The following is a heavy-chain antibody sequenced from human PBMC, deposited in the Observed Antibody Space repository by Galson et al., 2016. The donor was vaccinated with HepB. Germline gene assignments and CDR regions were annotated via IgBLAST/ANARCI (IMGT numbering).Heavy chain of an antibody. CDR1: GGSISSADYY. V-gene: IGHV4-31*03. Sequence: TLSLTCTVSGGSISSADYYWSWIRQHPGKGLEWIGYVYHSGRTYYNPSLESRATISIDTSKYQFYLKLTSVTAADTAVYYWARVQDLVATAFDYWGQGTLVTVSS. CDR2: VYHSGRT. D-gene: IGHD5-12*01. CDR3: ARVQDLVATAFDY. J-gene: IGHJ4*02.